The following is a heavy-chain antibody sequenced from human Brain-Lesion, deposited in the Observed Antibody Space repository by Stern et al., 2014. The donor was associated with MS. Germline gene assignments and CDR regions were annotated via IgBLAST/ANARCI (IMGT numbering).Heavy chain of an antibody. V-gene: IGHV4-61*02. CDR1: GGSISSGSDY. Sequence: QMQLVQSGPGLVKPSQTLSLTCTVSGGSISSGSDYWSWIRQPVGKGLEWIGRFHPRGSAFYTPSLKSRVTISTDTSMNQFSLELNSATAADTAIYYCASGYRIFDYWGQGILVTVSS. D-gene: IGHD5-18*01. CDR3: ASGYRIFDY. CDR2: FHPRGSA. J-gene: IGHJ4*02.